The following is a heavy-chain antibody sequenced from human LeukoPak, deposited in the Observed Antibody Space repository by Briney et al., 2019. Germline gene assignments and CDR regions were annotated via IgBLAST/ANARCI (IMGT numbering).Heavy chain of an antibody. J-gene: IGHJ4*02. CDR3: ARGYCSSITCYDDY. D-gene: IGHD2-2*01. CDR1: GYTFTSYD. CDR2: MNPNSGNT. Sequence: ASVKVSCKASGYTFTSYDINWVRQATGQGLEWMGWMNPNSGNTDYAQKFQGRVTMTRNTSMSTAYMELSSLRSEDTAVYYCARGYCSSITCYDDYWGQGTLVTVSS. V-gene: IGHV1-8*01.